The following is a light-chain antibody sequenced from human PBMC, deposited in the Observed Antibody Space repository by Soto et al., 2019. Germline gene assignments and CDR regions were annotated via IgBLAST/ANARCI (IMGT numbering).Light chain of an antibody. CDR1: SSDVGGSNY. J-gene: IGLJ1*01. CDR3: SSFTSSSTYV. CDR2: DVS. Sequence: QSALTQPASVSGSPGQSITISCTETSSDVGGSNYVSWYQQHPNKAPKVMIYDVSNRPSGVSNRFSGSKSGNTASLTISGLQYEDEADYYCSSFTSSSTYVFGTGTKLTVL. V-gene: IGLV2-14*03.